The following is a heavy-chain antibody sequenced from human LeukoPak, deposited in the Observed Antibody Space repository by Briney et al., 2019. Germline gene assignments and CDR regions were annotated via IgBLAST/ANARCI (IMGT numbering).Heavy chain of an antibody. D-gene: IGHD6-13*01. Sequence: SQTLSLTCAISGDSVSSNSGAWNWIRQSPSRGLVWLGRTYYRSKWYNDYAESVKSRINIKPDTSRNQFSLQLNSVTPEDTAVYYCVRDQAGLDYWGQGTLVTVSS. CDR1: GDSVSSNSGA. CDR2: TYYRSKWYN. V-gene: IGHV6-1*01. J-gene: IGHJ4*02. CDR3: VRDQAGLDY.